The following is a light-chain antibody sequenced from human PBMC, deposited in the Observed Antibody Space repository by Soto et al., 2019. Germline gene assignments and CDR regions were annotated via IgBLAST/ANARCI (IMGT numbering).Light chain of an antibody. CDR1: EGVGSSH. J-gene: IGKJ5*01. Sequence: EIVMTHSPATLSVSPGSRATLSCRASEGVGSSHLAWYQQMPGQAPRLPIYGASTMPTGVPARFSGSGSGTEFTLTISSLKSEDLEAYSCQQYNSWPRTFGQGKRLEIK. V-gene: IGKV3-15*01. CDR3: QQYNSWPRT. CDR2: GAS.